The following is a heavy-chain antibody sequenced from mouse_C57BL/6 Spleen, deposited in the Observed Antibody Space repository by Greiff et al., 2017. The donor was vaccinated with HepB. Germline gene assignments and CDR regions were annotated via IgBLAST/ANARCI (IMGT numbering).Heavy chain of an antibody. CDR3: ARDGYYGSSYYYFDY. J-gene: IGHJ2*01. CDR2: IYPGSGNT. CDR1: GYSFTSYY. Sequence: QVQLKQSGPELVKPGASVKISCKASGYSFTSYYIHWVKQRPGQGLEWIGWIYPGSGNTKYNEKFKGKATLTADTSSSTAYMQLSSLTSEDSAVYYCARDGYYGSSYYYFDYWGQGTTLTVSS. V-gene: IGHV1-66*01. D-gene: IGHD1-1*01.